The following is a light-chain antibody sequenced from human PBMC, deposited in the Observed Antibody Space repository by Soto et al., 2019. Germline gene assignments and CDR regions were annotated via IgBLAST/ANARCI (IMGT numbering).Light chain of an antibody. V-gene: IGKV3-15*01. J-gene: IGKJ2*01. Sequence: EVVMTQSPATLSVSPGERVTLSCRASQTVSTDLAWFQQRPGQAPRLLIYDASTSVIGIAGRFSATGSGTEFTLTISGLQSEDSAVYYCQQHNTWPHTFGQGTKLEIK. CDR2: DAS. CDR3: QQHNTWPHT. CDR1: QTVSTD.